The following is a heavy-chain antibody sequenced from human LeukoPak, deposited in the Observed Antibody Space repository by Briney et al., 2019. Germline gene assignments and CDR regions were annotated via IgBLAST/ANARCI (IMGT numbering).Heavy chain of an antibody. J-gene: IGHJ4*02. CDR3: ARDLQHYYDSSGYYPI. Sequence: PSETLSLTCTVSGGSISSHYWSWIRQPPGKGLEWIGYIYYSESTNYNPSLKSRVTISVDTSKNQFSLKLSSVTAADTAVYYCARDLQHYYDSSGYYPIWGQGTLVTVSS. V-gene: IGHV4-59*11. CDR1: GGSISSHY. D-gene: IGHD3-22*01. CDR2: IYYSEST.